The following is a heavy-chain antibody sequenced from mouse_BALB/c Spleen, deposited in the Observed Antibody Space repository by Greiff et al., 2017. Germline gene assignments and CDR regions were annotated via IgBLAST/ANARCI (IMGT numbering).Heavy chain of an antibody. CDR2: ISDGGSYT. V-gene: IGHV5-4*02. CDR3: ARDRGKGAMDY. D-gene: IGHD1-3*01. Sequence: EVKVVESGGGLVKPGGSLKLSCAASGFTFSDYYMYWVRQTPEKRLEWVATISDGGSYTYYPDSVKGRFTISRDNAKNNLYLQMSSLKSEDTAMYYCARDRGKGAMDYWGQGTSVTVSS. CDR1: GFTFSDYY. J-gene: IGHJ4*01.